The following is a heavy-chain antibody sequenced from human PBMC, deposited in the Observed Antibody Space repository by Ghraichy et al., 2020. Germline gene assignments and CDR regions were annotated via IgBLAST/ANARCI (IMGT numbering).Heavy chain of an antibody. D-gene: IGHD3-3*01. CDR3: ARDSGRHLAIYH. Sequence: AGSLRLSCTASGSIVSSNYMSWVRQAPGKGLEWVSVIFSGGRTSYVDSVKGRFTIYRDNSKNSLYLQMNSLRADDTAVYYCARDSGRHLAIYHWGQGTLVTVSS. CDR2: IFSGGRT. V-gene: IGHV3-53*01. J-gene: IGHJ4*02. CDR1: GSIVSSNY.